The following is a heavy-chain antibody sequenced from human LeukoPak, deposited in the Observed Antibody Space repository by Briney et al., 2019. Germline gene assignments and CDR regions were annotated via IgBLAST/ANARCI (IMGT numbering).Heavy chain of an antibody. Sequence: SETLSLTCTVSGGSISTYYWSWIRQAPGKGLEWIGYIYTSGSTNYNPSFKSRVTISVDTSKNQFSLKLSSVTAADTAVYFCVRDGGNWDVDYWGQGTLVTVSS. J-gene: IGHJ4*02. CDR1: GGSISTYY. CDR3: VRDGGNWDVDY. CDR2: IYTSGST. D-gene: IGHD3-16*01. V-gene: IGHV4-4*08.